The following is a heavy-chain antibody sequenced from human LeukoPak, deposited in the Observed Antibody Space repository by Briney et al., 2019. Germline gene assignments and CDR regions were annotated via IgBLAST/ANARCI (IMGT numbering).Heavy chain of an antibody. D-gene: IGHD6-13*01. Sequence: GASVKVSCKASGYTFTSYGISWVRQAPGQGLEWMGWISAYNDNTNYAQKLQGRVTMTTDTSTSTAYMELRSLRSDDTAVYYCARNRWGQQLVGWDRYYYYGMDVWGKGTTVTVSS. CDR2: ISAYNDNT. CDR1: GYTFTSYG. V-gene: IGHV1-18*04. J-gene: IGHJ6*04. CDR3: ARNRWGQQLVGWDRYYYYGMDV.